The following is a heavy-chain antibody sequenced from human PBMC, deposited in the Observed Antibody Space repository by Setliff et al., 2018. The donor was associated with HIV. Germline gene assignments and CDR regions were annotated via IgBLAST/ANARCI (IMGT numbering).Heavy chain of an antibody. V-gene: IGHV4-38-2*01. D-gene: IGHD5-18*01. CDR3: ARGLSVYSYANVYYYHGMDV. J-gene: IGHJ6*02. Sequence: SETLSLTCDVSGYSISSGYYWGWIRQSPGKGLEWIATIYHTGSTYYNPSLKSRVTISVDTSKSQFSLKMTTVTAADTAVYYCARGLSVYSYANVYYYHGMDVWGQGTTVTVSS. CDR1: GYSISSGYY. CDR2: IYHTGST.